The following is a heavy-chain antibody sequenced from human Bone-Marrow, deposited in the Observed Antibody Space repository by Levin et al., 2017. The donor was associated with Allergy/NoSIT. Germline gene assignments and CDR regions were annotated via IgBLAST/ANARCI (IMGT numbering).Heavy chain of an antibody. D-gene: IGHD3-16*01. CDR2: ISYDGSNK. CDR3: ARDIDGGGRGGGGY. J-gene: IGHJ4*02. Sequence: PGGSLRLSCAASGFTFSSYAMHWVRQAPGKGLEWVAVISYDGSNKYYADSVKGRFTISRDNSKNTLYLQMNSLRAEDTAVYYCARDIDGGGRGGGGYWGQGTLVTVSS. V-gene: IGHV3-30-3*01. CDR1: GFTFSSYA.